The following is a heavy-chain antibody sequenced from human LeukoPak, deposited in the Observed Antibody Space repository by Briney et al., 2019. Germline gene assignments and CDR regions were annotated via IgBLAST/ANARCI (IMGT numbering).Heavy chain of an antibody. CDR2: IKQDGSEK. Sequence: GGSLRLSCAASGFTFSSYWMSWVRQAPGKGLEWVANIKQDGSEKYYVVSVKGRFTISRDNAKNSLYLQMNSLRAEDTAVYYCARDYRIRSYDSSGYYYPWGQGTLVTVSS. CDR3: ARDYRIRSYDSSGYYYP. J-gene: IGHJ5*02. CDR1: GFTFSSYW. D-gene: IGHD3-22*01. V-gene: IGHV3-7*01.